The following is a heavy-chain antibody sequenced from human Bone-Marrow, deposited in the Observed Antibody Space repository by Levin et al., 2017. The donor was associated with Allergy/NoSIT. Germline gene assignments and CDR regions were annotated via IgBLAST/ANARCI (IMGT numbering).Heavy chain of an antibody. CDR2: VHYSGNT. J-gene: IGHJ5*02. Sequence: GSLRLSCTVSGGPISSSSYNWGWIRQPPGKGLEWIGTVHYSGNTYYNPSLKSRITVSVDTSKNQFSLRLSSVTAADTAVYYCARLPTGYPNWFDPWGQGTLVTVSS. D-gene: IGHD3-9*01. CDR1: GGPISSSSYN. CDR3: ARLPTGYPNWFDP. V-gene: IGHV4-39*01.